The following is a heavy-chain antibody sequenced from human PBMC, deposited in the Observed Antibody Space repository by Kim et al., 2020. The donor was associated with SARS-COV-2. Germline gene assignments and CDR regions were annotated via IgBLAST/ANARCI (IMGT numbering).Heavy chain of an antibody. V-gene: IGHV4-38-2*02. CDR2: IFHTEST. CDR1: GYSITSDYF. J-gene: IGHJ6*02. CDR3: AREITGSSVYFFYQAMDV. D-gene: IGHD1-20*01. Sequence: SETLSLTCTVSGYSITSDYFWGWIRQPPGKGLEWIGSIFHTESTSINPALKSRVTISVDTSKNQFSMRLSSVAAADTAVYYCAREITGSSVYFFYQAMDVWGRGATVSVSS.